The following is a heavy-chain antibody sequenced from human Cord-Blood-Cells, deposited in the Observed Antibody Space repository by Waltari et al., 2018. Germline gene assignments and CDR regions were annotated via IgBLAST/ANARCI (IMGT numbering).Heavy chain of an antibody. J-gene: IGHJ2*01. CDR2: MNPNSGNT. CDR1: GYTFTSYD. Sequence: VQLVQSGAEVKKPGASVKVSCKASGYTFTSYDINWARQATVQGLEWMGWMNPNSGNTGYAQKFQGRVTMTRNTSISTAYMELSSLRSEDTAVYYCARGVSSSWYWYFDLWGRGTLVTVSS. D-gene: IGHD6-13*01. V-gene: IGHV1-8*01. CDR3: ARGVSSSWYWYFDL.